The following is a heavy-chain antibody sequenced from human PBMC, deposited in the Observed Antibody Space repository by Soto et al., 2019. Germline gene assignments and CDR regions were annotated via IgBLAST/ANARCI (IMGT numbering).Heavy chain of an antibody. J-gene: IGHJ5*02. V-gene: IGHV1-46*03. CDR3: ARVYPSDTRYGYVGNNWFDP. CDR2: INPSGGST. CDR1: GYTFASYY. Sequence: ASVKVSCKASGYTFASYYMHWVRQAPGQGLEWMGIINPSGGSTSYAQKFQGRVTMTRDTSTSTVYMELSSLGSEDTAVYYCARVYPSDTRYGYVGNNWFDPWGQGTLVTV. D-gene: IGHD5-18*01.